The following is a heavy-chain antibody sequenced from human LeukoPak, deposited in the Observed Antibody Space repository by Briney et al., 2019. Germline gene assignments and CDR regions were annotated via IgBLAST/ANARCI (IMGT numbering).Heavy chain of an antibody. CDR3: ARFPNYGGKDY. Sequence: PSETLSLTCAVYGGSFSGYYWSWIRQPPGKGLEWIGEINHSGSTNYNPSIKSRVTISVDTSKNQFSLKLSSVTAADTAVYYCARFPNYGGKDYWGQGTLVTVSS. V-gene: IGHV4-34*01. CDR2: INHSGST. CDR1: GGSFSGYY. D-gene: IGHD4-23*01. J-gene: IGHJ4*02.